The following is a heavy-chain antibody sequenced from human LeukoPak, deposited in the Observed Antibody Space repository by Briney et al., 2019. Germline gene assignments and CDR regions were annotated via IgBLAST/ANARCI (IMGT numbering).Heavy chain of an antibody. CDR2: IYHSGST. CDR1: GGSISSSNW. CDR3: ARAPPYGSGWSKGIFDY. Sequence: SETLSLTCAVSGGSISSSNWWSWVRQPPGKGLEWIGEIYHSGSTNYNPSLKSRVTISVDKSKNQFSLKLSSVTAADTAVHYCARAPPYGSGWSKGIFDYWGQGTLVTVSS. J-gene: IGHJ4*02. V-gene: IGHV4-4*02. D-gene: IGHD6-19*01.